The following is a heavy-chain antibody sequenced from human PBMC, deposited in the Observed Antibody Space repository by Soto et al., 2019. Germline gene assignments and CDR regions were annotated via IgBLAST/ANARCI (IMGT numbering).Heavy chain of an antibody. CDR3: ARDQVDIVVVPAAMGRIDY. D-gene: IGHD2-2*03. Sequence: QVQLVASGGGVVQPGRSLRLSCAASGFTFSSYAMHWVRQAPGKGLEWVAVISYDGSNKYYADSVKGRFTISRDNSKNTLYLQMNSLRAEDTAVYYCARDQVDIVVVPAAMGRIDYWGQGTLVTVSS. CDR2: ISYDGSNK. CDR1: GFTFSSYA. J-gene: IGHJ4*02. V-gene: IGHV3-30-3*01.